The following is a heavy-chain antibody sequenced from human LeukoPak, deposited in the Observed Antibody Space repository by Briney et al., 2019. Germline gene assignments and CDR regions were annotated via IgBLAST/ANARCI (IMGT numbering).Heavy chain of an antibody. CDR2: ISAYNGNT. J-gene: IGHJ6*02. Sequence: ASVKVSCKASGYTFTSYGISWVRQAPGQGLEWMGWISAYNGNTNYARKLQGRVTMTTDTSTSTAYMELRSLRSDDTAVYYCARGFWSEAAAGTYYYYGMDVWGQGTTVTVSS. V-gene: IGHV1-18*01. D-gene: IGHD6-13*01. CDR3: ARGFWSEAAAGTYYYYGMDV. CDR1: GYTFTSYG.